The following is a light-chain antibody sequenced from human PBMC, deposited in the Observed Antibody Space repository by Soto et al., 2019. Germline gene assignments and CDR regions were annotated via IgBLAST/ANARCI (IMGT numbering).Light chain of an antibody. J-gene: IGKJ5*01. CDR2: DTS. CDR1: QSVSIK. CDR3: QQYNKWPPIT. V-gene: IGKV3-15*01. Sequence: ELVLTQSPATLSVSPGERATLSFRASQSVSIKLAWYQQKPGQAPRLLIYDTSTRATGIPARFSGSGSGTEFTLTISSLQSEDFAVYYCQQYNKWPPITFGQGTRLEIK.